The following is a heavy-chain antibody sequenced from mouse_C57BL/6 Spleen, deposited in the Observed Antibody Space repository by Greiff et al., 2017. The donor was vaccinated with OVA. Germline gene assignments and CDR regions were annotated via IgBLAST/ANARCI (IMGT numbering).Heavy chain of an antibody. Sequence: QVQLQQSGPELVKPGASVKISCKASGYAFSSSWMNWVKQRPGKGLEWIGRIYPGDGDTNYNGKFKGKATLTADKSSSTAYMQLSSLTSEDSAVYFCAREGYYSNGDYWGQGTTLTVSS. CDR1: GYAFSSSW. CDR2: IYPGDGDT. V-gene: IGHV1-82*01. D-gene: IGHD2-5*01. J-gene: IGHJ2*01. CDR3: AREGYYSNGDY.